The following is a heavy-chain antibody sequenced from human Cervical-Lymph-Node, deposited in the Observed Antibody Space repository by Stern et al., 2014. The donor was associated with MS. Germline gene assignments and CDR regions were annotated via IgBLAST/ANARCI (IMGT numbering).Heavy chain of an antibody. CDR1: GFTFSDHY. J-gene: IGHJ4*02. CDR2: TRNKANSYTT. Sequence: EVQLVESGGGLVQPGGSLRLSCAASGFTFSDHYMDWVRQAPGKGLEWVGRTRNKANSYTTEYAASVKGRFTISRDDSKNSLYLQMNSLKTEDTAVYYCARDLGGYSGYDYYFDYWGQGTLVTVSS. V-gene: IGHV3-72*01. D-gene: IGHD5-12*01. CDR3: ARDLGGYSGYDYYFDY.